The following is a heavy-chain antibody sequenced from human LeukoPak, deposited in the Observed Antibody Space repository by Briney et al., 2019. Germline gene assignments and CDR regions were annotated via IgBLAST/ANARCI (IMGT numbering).Heavy chain of an antibody. CDR3: ARDSAVEMATKAAFDI. J-gene: IGHJ3*02. Sequence: KAGGSLRLSCVASGFAFRSYNMNWVRQAPGKGLEWVSSISSSAIHIYYADSVKGRFTIARDNAKSSLSLQMNSLRDEDTALYYCARDSAVEMATKAAFDIWGQGTMVTVSS. CDR2: ISSSAIHI. D-gene: IGHD5-24*01. CDR1: GFAFRSYN. V-gene: IGHV3-21*01.